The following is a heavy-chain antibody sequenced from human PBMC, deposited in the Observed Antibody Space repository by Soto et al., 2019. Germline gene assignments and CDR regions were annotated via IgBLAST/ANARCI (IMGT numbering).Heavy chain of an antibody. Sequence: GGSLRLSCAASGCTFSSYWMSWVRQAPGKGLEWVANIKQDGSEKYYVDSVKGRFTISRDNAKNSLYLQMSSLRIDDTGVYFCASGDWSHDYYHAMDVWGQGTKVTVS. CDR1: GCTFSSYW. CDR2: IKQDGSEK. D-gene: IGHD1-1*01. CDR3: ASGDWSHDYYHAMDV. V-gene: IGHV3-7*03. J-gene: IGHJ6*02.